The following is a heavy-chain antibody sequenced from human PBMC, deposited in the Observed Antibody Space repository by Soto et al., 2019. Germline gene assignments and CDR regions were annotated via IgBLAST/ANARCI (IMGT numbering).Heavy chain of an antibody. V-gene: IGHV4-59*01. J-gene: IGHJ6*02. CDR1: GGSISSYY. CDR3: VREGGTLGLSLGELFPTQNYHYYGMDV. D-gene: IGHD3-10*01. Sequence: SETLSLTCTVSGGSISSYYWSWIRQPPGKGLEWIGYIYYSGSTNYNPSLKSRVTLTRDTSISTAYMELNRLKSDDTAVFYCVREGGTLGLSLGELFPTQNYHYYGMDVWGQGTTVTVSS. CDR2: IYYSGST.